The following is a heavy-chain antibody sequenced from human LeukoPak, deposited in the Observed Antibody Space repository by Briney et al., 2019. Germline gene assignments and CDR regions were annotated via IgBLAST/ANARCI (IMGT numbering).Heavy chain of an antibody. Sequence: SQTLSLTCTVSGGSISSGDYYWSWIRQPPGKGLEWIGYIYYSGSTYYNPSLKSRVTISVDTSKNQFSLKLSSVTAADAAVYYCAREGGTGTTTFDYWGQGTLVTVSS. CDR2: IYYSGST. J-gene: IGHJ4*02. D-gene: IGHD1-7*01. CDR3: AREGGTGTTTFDY. CDR1: GGSISSGDYY. V-gene: IGHV4-30-4*01.